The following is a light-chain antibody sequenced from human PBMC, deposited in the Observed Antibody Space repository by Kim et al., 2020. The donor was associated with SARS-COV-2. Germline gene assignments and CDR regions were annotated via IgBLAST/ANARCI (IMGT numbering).Light chain of an antibody. J-gene: IGKJ4*01. CDR2: AAS. CDR3: LQHDSYPLT. CDR1: QGISSY. Sequence: DIQMTQSPSAMSASVGDRVTITCRASQGISSYLAWFQQKPGQVPKRLIYAASSLQSGVPSRFSSSGSGTEFTLTISSLQPEDFATYYCLQHDSYPLTFGGGTKVDIK. V-gene: IGKV1-17*03.